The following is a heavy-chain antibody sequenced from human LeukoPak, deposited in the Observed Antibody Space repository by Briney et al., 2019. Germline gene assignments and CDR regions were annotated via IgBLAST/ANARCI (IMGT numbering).Heavy chain of an antibody. CDR2: IYSGGST. D-gene: IGHD4-17*01. V-gene: IGHV3-53*01. Sequence: GGSLRLSCAASGFTVSSNYMSWVRQAPGKGLEWVSVIYSGGSTYYADSVKGRFTISRDNSKNTLYLQMNSLRAEDTAVYYCAKDHTVTARPYYFDYWGQGTLVTVSS. CDR3: AKDHTVTARPYYFDY. CDR1: GFTVSSNY. J-gene: IGHJ4*02.